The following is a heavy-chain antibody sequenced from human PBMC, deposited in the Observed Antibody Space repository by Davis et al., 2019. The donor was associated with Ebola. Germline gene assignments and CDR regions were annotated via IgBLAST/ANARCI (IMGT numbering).Heavy chain of an antibody. J-gene: IGHJ6*02. D-gene: IGHD6-19*01. CDR3: ARVAGIAVAGNLNMDV. Sequence: AASVKVSCKASGGTFSSYAISWVRQAPGQGLEWMGRIIPILGIANYAQKFQGRVTITADKSTSTAYMELSSLRSEDTAVYYCARVAGIAVAGNLNMDVWGQGTTVTVSS. CDR2: IIPILGIA. V-gene: IGHV1-69*04. CDR1: GGTFSSYA.